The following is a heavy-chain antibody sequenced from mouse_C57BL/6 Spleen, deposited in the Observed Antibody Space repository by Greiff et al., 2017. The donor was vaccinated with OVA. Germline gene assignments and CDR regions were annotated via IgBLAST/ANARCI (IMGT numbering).Heavy chain of an antibody. Sequence: QVQLQQSGAELVMPGASVKLSCKASGYTFTSYWMHWVKQRPGQGLEWIGEIDPSDSYTNYNQKFQGKSTLTVDKSSSTAYMQLSSLTSEDSAVYYCARGVTTEGFAYWGQGTLVTVSA. D-gene: IGHD1-1*01. CDR2: IDPSDSYT. CDR3: ARGVTTEGFAY. V-gene: IGHV1-69*01. CDR1: GYTFTSYW. J-gene: IGHJ3*01.